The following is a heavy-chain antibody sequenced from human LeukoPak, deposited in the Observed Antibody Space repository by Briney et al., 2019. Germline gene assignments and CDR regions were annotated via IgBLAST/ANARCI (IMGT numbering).Heavy chain of an antibody. V-gene: IGHV3-30-3*01. CDR1: GFTFSSYA. Sequence: PGGSLRLSCAASGFTFSSYAMHWVRQAPGKGLEWVAVISYDGSNKYYADSVKGRFTISRDNSKNTLYLQMNSLRAEDTAVYYCARRHSSGWLGYWGQGTLVTVSS. D-gene: IGHD6-19*01. CDR3: ARRHSSGWLGY. J-gene: IGHJ4*02. CDR2: ISYDGSNK.